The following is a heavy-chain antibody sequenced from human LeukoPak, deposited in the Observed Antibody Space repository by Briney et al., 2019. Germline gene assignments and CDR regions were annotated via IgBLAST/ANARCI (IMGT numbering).Heavy chain of an antibody. CDR1: GYTFTSYD. CDR3: ARVHQLRYFDWLPNYYYYGMDV. J-gene: IGHJ6*02. Sequence: ASVKVSCRASGYTFTSYDINWVRQATGQGLEWMGWMNPNSGNTGYAQKFQGRVTMTRNTSISTAYMELSSLRSEDTAVYYCARVHQLRYFDWLPNYYYYGMDVWGQGTTVTVSS. CDR2: MNPNSGNT. V-gene: IGHV1-8*01. D-gene: IGHD3-9*01.